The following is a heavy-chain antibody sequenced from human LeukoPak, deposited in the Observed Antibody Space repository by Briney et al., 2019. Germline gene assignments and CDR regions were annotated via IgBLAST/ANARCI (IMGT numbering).Heavy chain of an antibody. V-gene: IGHV3-20*04. J-gene: IGHJ6*03. CDR2: ISWNGYT. CDR1: GFTFDDYA. Sequence: GGSLRLSCAASGFTFDDYAMSWVRQAPGKGLEWVSGISWNGYTGYADSVRGRFTISRDNAKNSLYLQMNSLRAENTGLYYCAREGSSTYYYYYMDVWGRGTTVTVSS. CDR3: AREGSSTYYYYYMDV. D-gene: IGHD2-2*01.